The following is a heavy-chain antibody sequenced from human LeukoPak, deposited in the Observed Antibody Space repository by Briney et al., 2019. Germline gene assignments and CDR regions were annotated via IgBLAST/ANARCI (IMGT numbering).Heavy chain of an antibody. Sequence: ASVKVSCKASGYTFTGYHMHWVRQAPGQGLEWMGWINPNSGGTNYAQKFQGRVTMTRDTSISTAYMELSRLRSDDTAVYYCARAGGATMIVVVTRPLYFDYWGQGTLVTVSS. J-gene: IGHJ4*02. CDR1: GYTFTGYH. D-gene: IGHD3-22*01. V-gene: IGHV1-2*02. CDR2: INPNSGGT. CDR3: ARAGGATMIVVVTRPLYFDY.